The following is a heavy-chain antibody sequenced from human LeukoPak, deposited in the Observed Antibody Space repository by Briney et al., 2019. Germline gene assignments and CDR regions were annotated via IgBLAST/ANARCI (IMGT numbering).Heavy chain of an antibody. J-gene: IGHJ4*02. V-gene: IGHV1-8*01. Sequence: ASLKVACKASGYIFTEYDINWVRQAAGQGPELMGWINPNSYNKAYTGKFQGRLTMTTNTSTTTVYMELSSLRSDDTAIYYCARDRSGYCGGTSCLLFDYWGQGTLVTVSS. CDR2: INPNSYNK. CDR3: ARDRSGYCGGTSCLLFDY. CDR1: GYIFTEYD. D-gene: IGHD2-15*01.